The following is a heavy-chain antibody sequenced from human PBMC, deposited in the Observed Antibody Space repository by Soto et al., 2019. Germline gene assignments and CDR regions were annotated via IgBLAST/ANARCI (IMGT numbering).Heavy chain of an antibody. CDR1: GGSISSGGYY. D-gene: IGHD3-3*01. Sequence: TLSLTCTVSGGSISSGGYYWSWIRQHPGKGLEWIGYIYYSGSTYYNPSLKSRVTISVDTSKNQFSLKLSSVTAADTAVYYCAREIRYYDFWSGMDVWGQGTTVTVSS. V-gene: IGHV4-31*03. CDR2: IYYSGST. J-gene: IGHJ6*02. CDR3: AREIRYYDFWSGMDV.